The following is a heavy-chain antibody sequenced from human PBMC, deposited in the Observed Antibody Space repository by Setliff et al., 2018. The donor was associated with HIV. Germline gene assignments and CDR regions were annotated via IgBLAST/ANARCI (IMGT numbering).Heavy chain of an antibody. CDR2: IYSNGRT. CDR3: ARRIAVAKYYFDF. J-gene: IGHJ4*02. V-gene: IGHV4-39*01. D-gene: IGHD6-19*01. CDR1: RDSISSSSDY. Sequence: SETLSLTCTVSRDSISSSSDYWGWIRQSSGKGLEWLGTIYSNGRTYYNPSLKSRLTMSLDTSKSQFSLKLRSVTAADTAVYYCARRIAVAKYYFDFWGQGRLVTVSS.